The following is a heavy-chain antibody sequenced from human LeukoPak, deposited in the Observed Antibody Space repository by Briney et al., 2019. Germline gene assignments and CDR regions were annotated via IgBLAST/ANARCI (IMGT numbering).Heavy chain of an antibody. CDR3: AKHLRRRFFSKTLGFDP. CDR2: INHSGST. Sequence: SETLSLTCAVYGGSFSGDYWSWIRRPPGKGLEWIGEINHSGSTNYNPSLKSRVTISLDTSKNQFSLKLSSVTAADTAVYYCAKHLRRRFFSKTLGFDPWGQGTLVTVSS. D-gene: IGHD3-3*01. V-gene: IGHV4-34*01. J-gene: IGHJ5*02. CDR1: GGSFSGDY.